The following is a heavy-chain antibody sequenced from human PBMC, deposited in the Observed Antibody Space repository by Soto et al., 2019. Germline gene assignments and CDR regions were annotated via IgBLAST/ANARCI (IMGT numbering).Heavy chain of an antibody. CDR2: ISYDGNRI. V-gene: IGHV3-30-3*02. CDR3: ARGLGVTAKGWFDL. D-gene: IGHD2-21*02. Sequence: QVQLVESGGGVVQRGESLRLSCAASGFTFSTYSMNWVRQSTGKGLEWVAVISYDGNRIYYADSVKGRCPISRDNAKSTMCLQQRGLRPEDTAIYYCARGLGVTAKGWFDLWGQGTQVTVTS. J-gene: IGHJ5*02. CDR1: GFTFSTYS.